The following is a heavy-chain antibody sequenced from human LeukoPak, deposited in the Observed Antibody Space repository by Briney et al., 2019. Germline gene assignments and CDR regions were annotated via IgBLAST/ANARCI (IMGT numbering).Heavy chain of an antibody. Sequence: GGSLRLSCATSGFTFSTYWMSWVRQAPGKGLEWVANIKQDGSEKYYADSVTGRFTIPRDNAKNSLYLQMNSLRAEDTAVYYCANGDGFGYWGQGTLVTVSS. CDR2: IKQDGSEK. V-gene: IGHV3-7*01. D-gene: IGHD5-24*01. J-gene: IGHJ4*02. CDR3: ANGDGFGY. CDR1: GFTFSTYW.